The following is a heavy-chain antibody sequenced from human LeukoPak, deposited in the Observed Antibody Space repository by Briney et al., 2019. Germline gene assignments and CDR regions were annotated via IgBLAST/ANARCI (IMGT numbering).Heavy chain of an antibody. V-gene: IGHV3-33*01. CDR1: GFTFSSYG. CDR2: IWYDGSNK. D-gene: IGHD2-2*01. CDR3: AREGPYDIVVVPAAISGGMDV. Sequence: GGSLRLSCAASGFTFSSYGMHWVRQAPGKGLEWVAVIWYDGSNKYYADSVQGRFTISRDNSKNTLYLQMNSLRAEDTAVYYCAREGPYDIVVVPAAISGGMDVWGQGTTVTVSS. J-gene: IGHJ6*02.